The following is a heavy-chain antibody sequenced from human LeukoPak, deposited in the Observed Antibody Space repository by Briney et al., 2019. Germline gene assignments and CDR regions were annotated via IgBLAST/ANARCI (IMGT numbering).Heavy chain of an antibody. Sequence: ASVKVSCKASGYTLTDYLIHWVRQAPGQGLEWMGWINPNSGGTNYAQKFQGRVTMTRDTSISTAYMELSRLRSDDTAVYYCARLHPEWLPSKNWFDPWGQGTLVTVSS. CDR3: ARLHPEWLPSKNWFDP. J-gene: IGHJ5*02. CDR1: GYTLTDYL. D-gene: IGHD3-3*01. CDR2: INPNSGGT. V-gene: IGHV1-2*02.